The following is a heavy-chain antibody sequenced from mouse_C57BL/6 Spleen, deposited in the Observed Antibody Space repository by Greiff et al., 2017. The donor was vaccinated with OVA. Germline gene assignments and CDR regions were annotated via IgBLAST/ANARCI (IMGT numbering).Heavy chain of an antibody. V-gene: IGHV1-72*01. D-gene: IGHD1-1*01. CDR1: GYTFTSYW. CDR3: AGYYGSSSWYFDV. J-gene: IGHJ1*03. CDR2: IDPNSGGT. Sequence: VKQSCKASGYTFTSYWMHWVKQRPGRGLEWIGRIDPNSGGTKYNEKFKSKATLTVDKPSSTAYMQLSSLTSEDSAVYYCAGYYGSSSWYFDVWGTGTTVTVSS.